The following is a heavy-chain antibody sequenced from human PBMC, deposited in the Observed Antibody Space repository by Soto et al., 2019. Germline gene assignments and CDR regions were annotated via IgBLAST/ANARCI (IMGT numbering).Heavy chain of an antibody. V-gene: IGHV4-34*01. D-gene: IGHD3-22*01. J-gene: IGHJ5*01. CDR1: GGSFSGHS. CDR3: STRAYDTNGYYRFDP. CDR2: INHRGRV. Sequence: SETLSLTCAVYGGSFSGHSWTWIRQSPGKGLEWIGDINHRGRVNYSPSLKSRVTISLDTSKNQFSLTLSAVTAADTAMYYCSTRAYDTNGYYRFDPWGQGTLVTVSS.